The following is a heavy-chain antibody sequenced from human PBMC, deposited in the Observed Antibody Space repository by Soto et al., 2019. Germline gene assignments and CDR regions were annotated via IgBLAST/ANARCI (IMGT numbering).Heavy chain of an antibody. CDR2: GYYTGST. Sequence: SETLSLTGIFSGGSTSGSYCSWIRQSPGKGLEWLGYGYYTGSTNYSPSLRIRVSISVDTSKNDFSLRLSSVASAYTAVYLCARRVAAPGAQIDYWGQGTQVTVSS. CDR3: ARRVAAPGAQIDY. V-gene: IGHV4-59*01. CDR1: GGSTSGSY. D-gene: IGHD6-13*01. J-gene: IGHJ4*02.